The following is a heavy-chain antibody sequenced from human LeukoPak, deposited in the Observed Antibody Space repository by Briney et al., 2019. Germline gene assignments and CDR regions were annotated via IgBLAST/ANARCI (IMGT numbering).Heavy chain of an antibody. CDR1: GYTFTSYY. CDR2: IIPSGGST. CDR3: ARGGGFLGELSFDWFDP. D-gene: IGHD3-16*02. J-gene: IGHJ5*02. Sequence: ASVKVSCKASGYTFTSYYMHWVRQAPGQGLEWMGIIIPSGGSTSYAQKFQGRVTMTRDTSTSTVYMELSSLRSEDTAVYYCARGGGFLGELSFDWFDPWGQGTLVTVSS. V-gene: IGHV1-46*01.